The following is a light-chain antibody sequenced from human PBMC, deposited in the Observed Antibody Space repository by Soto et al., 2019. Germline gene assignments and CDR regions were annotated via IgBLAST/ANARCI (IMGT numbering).Light chain of an antibody. CDR2: DTA. J-gene: IGLJ3*02. CDR1: SGAVTRGHF. CDR3: LLSYSGTNWV. Sequence: QTVVTQEPSLTVSPGGTVTLTCGSSSGAVTRGHFPYWFQQKPGQAPMTLIYDTASKHSWTPARFSGSLLGGKAALTLAGAQTDDEADYYCLLSYSGTNWVFGGRTKLTVL. V-gene: IGLV7-46*01.